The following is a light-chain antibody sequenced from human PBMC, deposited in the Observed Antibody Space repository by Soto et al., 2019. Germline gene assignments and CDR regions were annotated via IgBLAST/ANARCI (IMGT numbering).Light chain of an antibody. CDR3: SSYTSSSTLEV. Sequence: QSALTQPASVSGSPGQSITISCTGTSSDVGGYNYVSWYQQHPGKAPKLMIYEVSNRPSGVSNRFSGSKSGNTASLTISGLRAEDEADYYCSSYTSSSTLEVFGGGTQLTVL. V-gene: IGLV2-14*01. CDR1: SSDVGGYNY. CDR2: EVS. J-gene: IGLJ2*01.